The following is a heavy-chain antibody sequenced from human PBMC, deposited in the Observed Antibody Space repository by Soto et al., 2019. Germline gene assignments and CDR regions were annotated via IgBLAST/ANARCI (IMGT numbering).Heavy chain of an antibody. D-gene: IGHD3-3*01. J-gene: IGHJ4*02. CDR1: GYTFNTFG. Sequence: IQLMQSAGEVKRPGASVKVSCKASGYTFNTFGITWVRQAPGQGLEWMGCISGYGGKRDYSRKLQGRITMTADPSTSTSYMELRNLTSDDTAVYYCARRWGTIFGVNDFWGQGTLVTVSS. CDR2: ISGYGGKR. CDR3: ARRWGTIFGVNDF. V-gene: IGHV1-18*01.